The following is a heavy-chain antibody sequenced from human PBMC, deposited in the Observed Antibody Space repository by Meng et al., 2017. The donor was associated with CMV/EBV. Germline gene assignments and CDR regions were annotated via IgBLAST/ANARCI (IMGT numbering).Heavy chain of an antibody. J-gene: IGHJ5*02. Sequence: SETLSPTCTVPGGSTISSSYYWGSIRQPPGKGLERIGSIYYSGSTYHNPSLKSRVTISVDTSKNNFSLKLSSVTAADTAVYYCARGHGGIFGVVIGGDWFDPWGQGTLVTVSS. CDR2: IYYSGST. D-gene: IGHD3-3*01. CDR1: GGSTISSSYY. V-gene: IGHV4-39*07. CDR3: ARGHGGIFGVVIGGDWFDP.